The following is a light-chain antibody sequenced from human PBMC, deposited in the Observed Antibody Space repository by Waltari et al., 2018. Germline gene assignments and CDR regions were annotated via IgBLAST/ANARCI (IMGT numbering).Light chain of an antibody. CDR1: SSDVGGYNF. V-gene: IGLV2-23*02. CDR3: CSYSLVTRSYI. J-gene: IGLJ1*01. CDR2: EVS. Sequence: QSALTQPPSVSGSPGQSLTLSCRGVSSDVGGYNFVSWYQQHPGRVPKPLLYEVSKRPSGVSNRFSGSKSGSTASLTISGLQSTDEADYYCCSYSLVTRSYILGPGTKVTVL.